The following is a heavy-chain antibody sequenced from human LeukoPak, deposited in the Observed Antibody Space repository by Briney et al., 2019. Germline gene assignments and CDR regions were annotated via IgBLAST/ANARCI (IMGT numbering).Heavy chain of an antibody. V-gene: IGHV1-69*06. D-gene: IGHD3-10*01. J-gene: IGHJ4*02. Sequence: ASVKVPCKASGGTFSSYAISWVRQAPGQGLEWMGGIIPIFGTANYAQKFQGRVTITADKSTSTAYMELSSLRSEDTAVYYCVRGGGSGRRDTTLDYWGQGTLVTVSS. CDR2: IIPIFGTA. CDR1: GGTFSSYA. CDR3: VRGGGSGRRDTTLDY.